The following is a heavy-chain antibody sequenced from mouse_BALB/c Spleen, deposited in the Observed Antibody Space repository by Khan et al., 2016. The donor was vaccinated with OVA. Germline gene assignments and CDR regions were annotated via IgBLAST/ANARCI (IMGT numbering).Heavy chain of an antibody. CDR1: GYTFTTYY. CDR3: ARRYDYDGGFDY. CDR2: IYPGDGFT. J-gene: IGHJ3*01. V-gene: IGHV1S56*01. D-gene: IGHD2-4*01. Sequence: VQLQQSGPELVKPGASVKMSCKASGYTFTTYYIHWVKQRPGQGLEWIGWIYPGDGFTTYNEKFKGKTTLTADKSSSTAYMLLSSLTSEDSAIYVCARRYDYDGGFDYWGQGTLVTVSA.